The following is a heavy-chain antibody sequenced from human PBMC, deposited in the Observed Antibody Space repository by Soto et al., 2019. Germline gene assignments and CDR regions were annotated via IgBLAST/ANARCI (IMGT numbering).Heavy chain of an antibody. V-gene: IGHV3-7*01. D-gene: IGHD2-15*01. CDR1: GFTFTNNW. J-gene: IGHJ4*02. CDR2: IKQDGSDK. Sequence: GGSLRLSCAASGFTFTNNWMGWVRQAPGKGLEWVANIKQDGSDKYYVDSVKGRFTISRDNAKNSLYLQMNSLRAEDTAIYYCVREISGPDYWGQGALVTVSS. CDR3: VREISGPDY.